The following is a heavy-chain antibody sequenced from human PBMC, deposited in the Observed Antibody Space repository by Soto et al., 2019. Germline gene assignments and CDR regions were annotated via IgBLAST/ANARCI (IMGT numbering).Heavy chain of an antibody. CDR1: GAPISSGGFY. D-gene: IGHD3-10*01. J-gene: IGHJ5*02. CDR3: AREPISTPRGVTQVDP. CDR2: IYNSGTT. Sequence: QVRLQESGPGLVRPSQTLSLTCNVSGAPISSGGFYWSWIRQHPGKGPEWIGYIYNSGTTFYNPSLGSRVTMSLDAAKNHFYLELRSVTVADTAVYYCAREPISTPRGVTQVDPWGQGTQVTVSS. V-gene: IGHV4-31*03.